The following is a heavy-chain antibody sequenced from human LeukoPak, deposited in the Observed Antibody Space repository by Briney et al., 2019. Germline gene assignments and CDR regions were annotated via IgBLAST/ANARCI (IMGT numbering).Heavy chain of an antibody. J-gene: IGHJ4*02. CDR3: ARQSPKWYSSSWYFDY. Sequence: SETLSLTCTVPGGSISSYYWSWIRQPPGKGLEWIGYIYYSGSTNYNPSLKSRVTISVDTSKNQFSLKLSSVTAADTAVYYCARQSPKWYSSSWYFDYWGQGTLVTVSS. V-gene: IGHV4-59*01. D-gene: IGHD6-13*01. CDR2: IYYSGST. CDR1: GGSISSYY.